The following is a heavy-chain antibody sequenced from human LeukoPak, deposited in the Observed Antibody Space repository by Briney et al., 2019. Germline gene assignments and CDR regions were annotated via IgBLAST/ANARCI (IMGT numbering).Heavy chain of an antibody. Sequence: GGSLRLSCTGSGLTFGDYTVSWVCQAPGRGLEWVGFIRSKAYGGTTAYAAAAKGRFTISRDDSKSIASLPMNSLKTEHTAVYFCSVGSRGTYIPTFDLWGQGTLVTVSS. D-gene: IGHD1-26*01. J-gene: IGHJ5*02. CDR1: GLTFGDYT. V-gene: IGHV3-49*04. CDR3: SVGSRGTYIPTFDL. CDR2: IRSKAYGGTT.